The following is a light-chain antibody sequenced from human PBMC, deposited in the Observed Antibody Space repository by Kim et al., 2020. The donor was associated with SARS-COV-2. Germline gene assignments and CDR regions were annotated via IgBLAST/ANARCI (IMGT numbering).Light chain of an antibody. V-gene: IGLV3-19*01. CDR1: RLRNYY. CDR3: NSRDSSGTLLV. Sequence: AVGQTVRITCQGDRLRNYYASWYHQKPGQAPILVIYGYNSRPSVIPDQFSGSSSGTTSSLTITGAQAEDEADYFCNSRDSSGTLLVFGGGTQLTVL. CDR2: GYN. J-gene: IGLJ3*02.